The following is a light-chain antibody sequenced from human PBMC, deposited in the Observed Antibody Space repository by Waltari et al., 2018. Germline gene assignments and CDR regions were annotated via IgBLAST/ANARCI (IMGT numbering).Light chain of an antibody. CDR3: AGWDDSLNAWM. V-gene: IGLV1-44*01. Sequence: SVLTQPPSTSGTPGQRVTISCSGSSSNVGPNYVSWYQQLPGTAPTLLIYNNNPRPAGVPVRFAGSKCGTSASLAFSGRQSEDEADYYCAGWDDSLNAWMFGGGTKLTVL. CDR2: NNN. J-gene: IGLJ3*02. CDR1: SSNVGPNY.